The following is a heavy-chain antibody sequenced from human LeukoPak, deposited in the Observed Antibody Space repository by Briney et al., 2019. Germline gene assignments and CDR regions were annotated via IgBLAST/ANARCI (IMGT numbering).Heavy chain of an antibody. CDR1: GYTFTDYF. CDR2: IKPNSGDT. CDR3: ARGLHSGTYYRYGFDI. Sequence: GASVKVSCNASGYTFTDYFMNWVRQAPGQGLEWMGWIKPNSGDTNYAQKFQGSVTMTRDTSITTAYMELSRLRSADTAVYYCARGLHSGTYYRYGFDIWGQGTMVTVSS. V-gene: IGHV1-2*02. D-gene: IGHD1-26*01. J-gene: IGHJ3*02.